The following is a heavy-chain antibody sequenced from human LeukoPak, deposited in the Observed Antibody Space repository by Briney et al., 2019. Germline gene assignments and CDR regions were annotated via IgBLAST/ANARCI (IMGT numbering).Heavy chain of an antibody. Sequence: GGSLRLSCAASGFTFSSYGMHWVRQAPGKGLEWVSSITSTSSYTFYADSVKGRFTISRDNAKNSLYLHLNSLRDEDTAIYYCARDPYNGDYGDFYYYYMDVWGKGTTVTISS. V-gene: IGHV3-21*01. CDR1: GFTFSSYG. CDR3: ARDPYNGDYGDFYYYYMDV. CDR2: ITSTSSYT. J-gene: IGHJ6*03. D-gene: IGHD3-16*01.